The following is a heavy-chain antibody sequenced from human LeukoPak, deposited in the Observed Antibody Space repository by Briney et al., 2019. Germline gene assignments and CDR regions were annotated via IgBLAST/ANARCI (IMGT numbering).Heavy chain of an antibody. J-gene: IGHJ6*02. CDR3: ARVGSGYYPRSGYYYYGMDV. CDR1: GFTFSSYA. D-gene: IGHD3-3*01. Sequence: GGSLRLSCAASGFTFSSYAMSWVRQAPGKGLEWVSGISWNSGSIGYADSVKGRFTISRDNAKNSLYLQMNSLRAEDTAVYYCARVGSGYYPRSGYYYYGMDVWGQGTTVTVSS. V-gene: IGHV3-20*04. CDR2: ISWNSGSI.